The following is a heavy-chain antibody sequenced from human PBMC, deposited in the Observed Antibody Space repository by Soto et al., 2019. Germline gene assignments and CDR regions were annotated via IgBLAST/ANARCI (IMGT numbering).Heavy chain of an antibody. J-gene: IGHJ4*02. CDR1: GGSISSGGYY. D-gene: IGHD5-12*01. CDR2: IFYSGDP. CDR3: AREARYSGYDLADF. Sequence: SETLSLTCTVSGGSISSGGYYWSWIRQHPGKGLEWIGYIFYSGDPHYNPSLKSRVTISLDTSKNQLSLRLNSVTAADTAVYYCAREARYSGYDLADFWGPGTLVTVSS. V-gene: IGHV4-31*03.